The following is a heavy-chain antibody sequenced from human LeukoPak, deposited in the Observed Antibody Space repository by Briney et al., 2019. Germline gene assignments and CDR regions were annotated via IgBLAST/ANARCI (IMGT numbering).Heavy chain of an antibody. CDR3: ARDYYGSGSYTNYYYYYMDA. CDR1: GGSISSYY. Sequence: PSETLSLTCTVSGGSISSYYWGWIRQPPGKGLEWIGSIYYSGSTYYNPSLKSRVTISVDTSKNQFSLKLSSVTAADTAVYYCARDYYGSGSYTNYYYYYMDAWGKGTTVTVSS. D-gene: IGHD3-10*01. CDR2: IYYSGST. V-gene: IGHV4-39*07. J-gene: IGHJ6*03.